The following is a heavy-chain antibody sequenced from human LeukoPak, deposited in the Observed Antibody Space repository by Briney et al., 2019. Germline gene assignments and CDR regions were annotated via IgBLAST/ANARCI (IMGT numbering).Heavy chain of an antibody. J-gene: IGHJ4*02. CDR1: GFTFSSYA. D-gene: IGHD6-19*01. CDR2: ISYDGSNK. Sequence: PGRSLRLSFAASGFTFSSYAMHWVRQAPGKGLEWVAVISYDGSNKYYADSVKGRFTISRDNSKNTLYLQMNSLRAEDTAVYYCARQKYSSGPFDYWGQGTLVTVSS. V-gene: IGHV3-30-3*01. CDR3: ARQKYSSGPFDY.